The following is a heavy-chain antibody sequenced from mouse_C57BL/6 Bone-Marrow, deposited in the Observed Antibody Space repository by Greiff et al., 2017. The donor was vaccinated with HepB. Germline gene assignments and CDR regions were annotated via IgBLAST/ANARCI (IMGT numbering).Heavy chain of an antibody. D-gene: IGHD1-1*01. CDR2: INPGSGGT. Sequence: VKLMESGAELVRPGTSVKVSCKASGYAFTNYLIEWVKQRPGQGLEWIGVINPGSGGTSYNQKFKGKATLTVDKSSSTAYMELRSLTSEDSAVYYCARHYYGSSWGYFDVWGTGTTVTVSS. J-gene: IGHJ1*03. CDR3: ARHYYGSSWGYFDV. V-gene: IGHV1-54*01. CDR1: GYAFTNYL.